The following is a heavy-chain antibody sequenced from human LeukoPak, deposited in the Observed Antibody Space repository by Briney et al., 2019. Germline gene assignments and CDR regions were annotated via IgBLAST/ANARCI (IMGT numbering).Heavy chain of an antibody. CDR3: ARDGDYGGYFRDRAFDI. Sequence: SETLSLTCTVSGGSISSSSYYWGWIRQPPGKGLEWIGSIYYSGSTYYNPSLKSRVTISVDTSKNQFSLKLSSVTAADTAVYYCARDGDYGGYFRDRAFDIWGQGTMVTVSS. CDR2: IYYSGST. J-gene: IGHJ3*02. D-gene: IGHD4-23*01. V-gene: IGHV4-39*07. CDR1: GGSISSSSYY.